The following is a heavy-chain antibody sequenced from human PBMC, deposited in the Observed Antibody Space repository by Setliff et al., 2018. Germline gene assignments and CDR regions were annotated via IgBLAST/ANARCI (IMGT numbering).Heavy chain of an antibody. CDR3: ARDRTAYNYGLDV. J-gene: IGHJ6*02. D-gene: IGHD5-18*01. CDR2: VYYTGNT. CDR1: GGSIMNYF. V-gene: IGHV4-59*01. Sequence: TSETLSLTCTVSGGSIMNYFWSWIRQPPGKGLEWVGYVYYTGNTNYNPSLKSRLTISVDPSKNQVSLQLKSATTADTAVYYCARDRTAYNYGLDVWGQGTTVTVSS.